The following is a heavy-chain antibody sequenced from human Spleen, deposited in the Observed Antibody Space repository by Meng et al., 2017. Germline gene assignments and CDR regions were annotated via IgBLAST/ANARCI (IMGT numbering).Heavy chain of an antibody. Sequence: SETLSLTCTVSGGSISSGSYYWSWIRQPAGKGLEWIGRIYTSGSTNYNPSLKSRVTISVDTSKNQFSLKLSSVTAADTAVYYCASLHYDFRSGYYGHYFDYWGQGTLVTVSS. CDR2: IYTSGST. D-gene: IGHD3-3*01. J-gene: IGHJ4*02. CDR3: ASLHYDFRSGYYGHYFDY. CDR1: GGSISSGSYY. V-gene: IGHV4-61*02.